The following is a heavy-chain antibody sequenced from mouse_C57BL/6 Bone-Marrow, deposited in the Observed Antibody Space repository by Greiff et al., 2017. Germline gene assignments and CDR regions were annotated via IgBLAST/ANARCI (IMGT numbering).Heavy chain of an antibody. J-gene: IGHJ1*03. V-gene: IGHV2-5*01. CDR3: AKNSITTVVATDWYFDV. CDR1: GFSLTSYG. D-gene: IGHD1-1*01. Sequence: VKLQESGPGLVQPSQSLSITCTVSGFSLTSYGVHWVRQSPGKGLEWLGVIWRGGSTDYNAAFMSRLSITKDNSKSQVFFKMNSLQADDTAIYYCAKNSITTVVATDWYFDVWGTGTTVTVSS. CDR2: IWRGGST.